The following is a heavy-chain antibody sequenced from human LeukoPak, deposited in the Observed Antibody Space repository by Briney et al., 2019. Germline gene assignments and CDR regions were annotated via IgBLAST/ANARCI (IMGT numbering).Heavy chain of an antibody. Sequence: GGSLRLSCAASEFTFSSYSMNWVRQAPGKGLEWVSYITNSGNSKSYADSVKGRFTISRDNTKNSLYLQMNGLRAEDTAVYYCTRLSGSYHPDPWGQGALVTVSS. CDR1: EFTFSSYS. J-gene: IGHJ5*02. V-gene: IGHV3-48*01. CDR2: ITNSGNSK. D-gene: IGHD1-26*01. CDR3: TRLSGSYHPDP.